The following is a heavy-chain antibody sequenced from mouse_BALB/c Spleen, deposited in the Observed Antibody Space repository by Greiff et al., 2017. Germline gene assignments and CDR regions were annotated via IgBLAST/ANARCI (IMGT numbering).Heavy chain of an antibody. V-gene: IGHV1-5*01. CDR1: GYTFTSYW. D-gene: IGHD2-4*01. CDR3: TRRSTMITTGYAMDY. Sequence: VQLQQSGTVLARPGASVKMSCKASGYTFTSYWMHWVKQRPGQGLEWIGAIYPGNSDTSYNQKFKGKAKLTAVTSTSTAYMELSSLTNEDSAVYYCTRRSTMITTGYAMDYWGQGTSVTVSS. CDR2: IYPGNSDT. J-gene: IGHJ4*01.